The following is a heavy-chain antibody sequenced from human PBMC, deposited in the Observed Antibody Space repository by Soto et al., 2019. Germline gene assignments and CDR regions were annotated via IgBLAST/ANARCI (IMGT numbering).Heavy chain of an antibody. Sequence: QVQLVQSGAEVRKPGSSVRVACKASGDKFSTYAINWVRQVPGQGREWLGGIITFFGAAMYAQKFQVRVTITADESATTASMELSSLRSADTAVYYCARGGKERFRGSGMDVWGQGTTVTVSS. D-gene: IGHD1-1*01. V-gene: IGHV1-69*01. J-gene: IGHJ6*02. CDR3: ARGGKERFRGSGMDV. CDR1: GDKFSTYA. CDR2: IITFFGAA.